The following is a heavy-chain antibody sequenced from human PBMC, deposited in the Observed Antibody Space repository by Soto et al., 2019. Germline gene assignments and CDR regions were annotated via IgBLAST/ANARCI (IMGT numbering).Heavy chain of an antibody. D-gene: IGHD6-25*01. CDR3: AREGQYSSALVGFDP. V-gene: IGHV1-69*01. J-gene: IGHJ5*02. CDR2: IIPIFGTA. CDR1: GGTFSSYA. Sequence: QVQLVQSGAEVKKPGSSVKVSCKASGGTFSSYAISWVRQAPGQGLEWMGGIIPIFGTANYAQKFQGRVTITADEATSTDYMELSSLRSEDKAVYYCAREGQYSSALVGFDPWGQGTLVTVSS.